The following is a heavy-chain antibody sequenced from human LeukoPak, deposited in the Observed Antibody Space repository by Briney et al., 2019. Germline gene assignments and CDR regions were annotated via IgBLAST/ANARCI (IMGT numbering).Heavy chain of an antibody. J-gene: IGHJ6*03. V-gene: IGHV4-61*02. Sequence: PSETLSLTCTVSGGSISSGSYYWSWIRQPAGKGLEWIGRIYTSGSTNYNPSLKSRVTISVDTSKNQFSLKLSSVTAADTAVCYCARTGGGYYYYYMDVWGKGTTVTVSS. CDR3: ARTGGGYYYYYMDV. CDR1: GGSISSGSYY. D-gene: IGHD3-16*01. CDR2: IYTSGST.